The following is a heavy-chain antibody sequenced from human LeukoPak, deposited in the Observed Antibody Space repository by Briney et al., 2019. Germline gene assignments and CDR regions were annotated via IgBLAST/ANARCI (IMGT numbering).Heavy chain of an antibody. CDR3: ARAILGVGFEY. CDR1: GGSFSKYY. CDR2: MHYTEST. V-gene: IGHV4-59*01. D-gene: IGHD3-16*01. Sequence: SETLSLTCAVSGGSFSKYYWSWIRQPPGKALEWIGYMHYTESTNYNPSLKSRVTISVDTSKNQFSLKLTSVTAADTAVYYCARAILGVGFEYWGRGTLVTVSS. J-gene: IGHJ4*02.